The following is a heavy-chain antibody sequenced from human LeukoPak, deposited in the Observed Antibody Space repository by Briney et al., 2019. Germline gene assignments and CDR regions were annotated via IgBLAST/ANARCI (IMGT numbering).Heavy chain of an antibody. D-gene: IGHD2-2*01. V-gene: IGHV3-74*01. CDR3: ARGTYCSSTSCYFYYYYYMDV. Sequence: GGSLRLSCAASGFTFSSYGMSWVRQAPGKGLVWVSRINSDGSSTSYADSVKGRFTISRDNAKNTLYLQMNSLRAEDTAVYYCARGTYCSSTSCYFYYYYYMDVWGKGTTVTISS. CDR2: INSDGSST. CDR1: GFTFSSYG. J-gene: IGHJ6*03.